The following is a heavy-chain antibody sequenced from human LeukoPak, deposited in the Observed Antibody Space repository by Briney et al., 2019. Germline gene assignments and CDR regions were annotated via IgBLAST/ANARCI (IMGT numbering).Heavy chain of an antibody. D-gene: IGHD6-13*01. CDR2: INPNSGGT. CDR1: GYTFTGYH. J-gene: IGHJ4*02. Sequence: GASVKVSCKASGYTFTGYHIHWVRQAPGQGLEWMGWINPNSGGTNFAQKFQGRVTMTRDTSISTTYMELSSLNSDDTAVYYCARSRYGYSTSWFSYRGQGTLVTVSS. CDR3: ARSRYGYSTSWFSY. V-gene: IGHV1-2*02.